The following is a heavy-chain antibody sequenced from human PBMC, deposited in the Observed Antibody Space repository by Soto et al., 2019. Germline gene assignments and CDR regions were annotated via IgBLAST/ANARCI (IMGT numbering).Heavy chain of an antibody. CDR1: GGSISSSSYY. CDR2: IYYSGST. J-gene: IGHJ5*02. CDR3: ARHTGPRSHSGSSIDP. V-gene: IGHV4-39*01. Sequence: QLQLQESGPGLVKPSETLSLTCTVSGGSISSSSYYWGWIRQPPGKGLEWIGSIYYSGSTYYNPSLKSRVTISVDTSKNQFSLKLSSVTAADTAVYYCARHTGPRSHSGSSIDPWGQGTLVTVSS. D-gene: IGHD3-10*01.